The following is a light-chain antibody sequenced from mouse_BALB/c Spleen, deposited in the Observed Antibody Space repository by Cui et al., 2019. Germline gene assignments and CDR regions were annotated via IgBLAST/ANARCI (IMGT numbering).Light chain of an antibody. V-gene: IGKV4-74*01. Sequence: QIVLTQTQAIMSASLGERVTMTCTASSSVSSSYLHWYQQKPGSSPKLWIYSTSNLASGVPARFIGSGSGTSYSLTISSMEAEDAATYYCHQYHRSPRTFGGGTKLEIK. CDR1: SSVSSSY. CDR2: STS. CDR3: HQYHRSPRT. J-gene: IGKJ1*01.